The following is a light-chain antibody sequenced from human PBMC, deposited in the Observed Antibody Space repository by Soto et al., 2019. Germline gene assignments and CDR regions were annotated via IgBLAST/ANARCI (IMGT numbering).Light chain of an antibody. J-gene: IGKJ2*01. Sequence: DIQMTQSPSSLSASVGDRVTSTGRASQTISNYLHWYQQNPGKAPRLLIYDESSLLRGGPSRFSGSGSGTDFTLTIASLQHEAFSTYCGQQSDSTPYTFGQGTKVDI. V-gene: IGKV1-39*01. CDR2: DES. CDR3: QQSDSTPYT. CDR1: QTISNY.